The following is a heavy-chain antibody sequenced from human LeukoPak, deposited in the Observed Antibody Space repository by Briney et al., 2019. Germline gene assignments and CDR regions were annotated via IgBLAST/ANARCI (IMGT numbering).Heavy chain of an antibody. J-gene: IGHJ4*02. CDR1: GFTVSSNY. D-gene: IGHD2-15*01. CDR2: IYSGGST. CDR3: ARDNPATGFDY. V-gene: IGHV3-53*04. Sequence: TGGSLRLSCAASGFTVSSNYMSWVRQAPGKGLEWVSVIYSGGSTYYADSVKGRFTISRHNSKDTLYLQMNSLRAEDTAVYYCARDNPATGFDYWGQGTLVTVSS.